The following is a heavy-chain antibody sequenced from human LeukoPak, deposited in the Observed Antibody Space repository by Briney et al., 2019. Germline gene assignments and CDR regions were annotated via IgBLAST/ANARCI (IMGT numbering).Heavy chain of an antibody. J-gene: IGHJ6*02. D-gene: IGHD2-15*01. V-gene: IGHV3-23*01. CDR3: AKGLGYCSGGSCDPYYYYGMDV. CDR2: VSGSGGST. CDR1: GFTFSSYA. Sequence: QSGGSLRLSCAASGFTFSSYAMSWVRQAPGKGLEWVSAVSGSGGSTYYADSVKGRFTISRDNSKNTLYLQMNSLRAEDTAVYYCAKGLGYCSGGSCDPYYYYGMDVWGQGTTVTVSS.